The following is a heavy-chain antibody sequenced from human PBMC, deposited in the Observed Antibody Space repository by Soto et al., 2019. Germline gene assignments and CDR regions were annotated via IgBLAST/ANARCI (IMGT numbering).Heavy chain of an antibody. D-gene: IGHD3-10*01. CDR1: GGTFSSYA. J-gene: IGHJ5*02. Sequence: SVKVSCKASGGTFSSYAISWVRQAPGQGLEWMGGIIPMFGTANYAQKFQGRVTITADEYTSTAYMELSSLRSEDTAVYYCVRDPHYSGSGSYYNRFDPWGPGTLVTLSS. CDR2: IIPMFGTA. CDR3: VRDPHYSGSGSYYNRFDP. V-gene: IGHV1-69*13.